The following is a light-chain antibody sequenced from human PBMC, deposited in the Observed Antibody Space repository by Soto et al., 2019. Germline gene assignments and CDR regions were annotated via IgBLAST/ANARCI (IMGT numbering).Light chain of an antibody. Sequence: EFVLTQSPGTLSLSPGERATLSCRASQTVRNNYLAWYQQKPGQAPRLLIYDASSRATGIPDRFSGGGSGTDFTLTISRLEPEDFAVYYCQQRSKWPLTFGGGTKVDIK. CDR3: QQRSKWPLT. J-gene: IGKJ4*01. CDR2: DAS. CDR1: QTVRNNY. V-gene: IGKV3D-20*02.